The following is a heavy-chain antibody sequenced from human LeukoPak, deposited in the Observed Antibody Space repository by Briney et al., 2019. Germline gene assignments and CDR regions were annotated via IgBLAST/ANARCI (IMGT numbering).Heavy chain of an antibody. CDR3: ARALSGYCGYDPGGY. Sequence: ASVKVSCKASGYTFTGYYMHWVRQAPGQGLEWMGWINPNSGGTNYAQKFQGRVTMTRDTSISTAYMELSRLRSDDTAGYYCARALSGYCGYDPGGYWGQGTLVTVSS. V-gene: IGHV1-2*02. CDR2: INPNSGGT. CDR1: GYTFTGYY. J-gene: IGHJ4*02. D-gene: IGHD5-12*01.